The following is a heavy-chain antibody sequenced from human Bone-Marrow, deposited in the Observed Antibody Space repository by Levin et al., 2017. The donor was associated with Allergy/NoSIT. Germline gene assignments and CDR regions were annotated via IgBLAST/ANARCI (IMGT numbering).Heavy chain of an antibody. CDR3: AKDQAITYYYGSGSYFDP. V-gene: IGHV3-23*01. CDR1: GFTFSSYA. J-gene: IGHJ5*02. CDR2: ISGSGGST. Sequence: GGSLRLSCVVSGFTFSSYAMNWVRQAPGKGLQWVSAISGSGGSTYYADSVKGRFTISRDNSKNTLYLYMNTLGAEDTAVYYCAKDQAITYYYGSGSYFDPWGQGTLVTVSS. D-gene: IGHD3-10*01.